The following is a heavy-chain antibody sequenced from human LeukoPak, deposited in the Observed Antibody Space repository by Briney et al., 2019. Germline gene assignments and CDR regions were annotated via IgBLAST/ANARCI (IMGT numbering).Heavy chain of an antibody. J-gene: IGHJ5*02. D-gene: IGHD2-15*01. CDR1: GVTFDDYA. Sequence: PGGSLRLSCAASGVTFDDYARHWVRQAPAKGLEWVSLISWNGASTYYADSVKGRFTSSRDNSKNSLYLQMNSLRAEDTAFYYCAKDGVVAALGDNWFDPWGQGTLVTVSS. V-gene: IGHV3-43D*03. CDR2: ISWNGAST. CDR3: AKDGVVAALGDNWFDP.